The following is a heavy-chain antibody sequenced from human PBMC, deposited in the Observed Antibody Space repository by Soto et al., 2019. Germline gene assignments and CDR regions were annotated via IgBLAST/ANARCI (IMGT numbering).Heavy chain of an antibody. CDR1: GFTLSSYW. D-gene: IGHD5-12*01. V-gene: IGHV3-7*05. CDR2: IKQDGSEK. J-gene: IGHJ4*02. Sequence: EVQLMESGGGLVQPGGSLRLSCAASGFTLSSYWMSWVRQAPGKGLEWVANIKQDGSEKYYVDSVKGRFTISRDNAKNSLYLQMNSLRAEDTAVYYCARSFQGGYERWGQGTLVTVSS. CDR3: ARSFQGGYER.